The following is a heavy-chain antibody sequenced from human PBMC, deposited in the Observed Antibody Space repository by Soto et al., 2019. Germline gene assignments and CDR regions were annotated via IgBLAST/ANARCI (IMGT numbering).Heavy chain of an antibody. CDR3: ARDRSNWNYEAY. V-gene: IGHV1-69*04. D-gene: IGHD1-7*01. Sequence: SVKVSCKASGGTFSSYTISWVRQAPGQGLEWMGRIIPILGIANYAQKFQGRVTITADKSTSTAYTELSSLRSEDTAVYYCARDRSNWNYEAYWGQGTLVTVSS. J-gene: IGHJ4*02. CDR2: IIPILGIA. CDR1: GGTFSSYT.